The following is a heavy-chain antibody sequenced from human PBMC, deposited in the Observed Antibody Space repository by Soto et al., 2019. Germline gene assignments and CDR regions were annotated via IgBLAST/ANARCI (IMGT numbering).Heavy chain of an antibody. Sequence: QVQLQESGPGLVKPSETLSLTCTVSGGSISSYYWSWIRQPPGKGLEWIGYIYYSGSTNYNPSLTGRVRIAVDTSKNQLSLQLSSVTAPDSAVYYCARLLLGAAKWFDLWGKGTLVTVSS. CDR2: IYYSGST. V-gene: IGHV4-59*03. CDR1: GGSISSYY. D-gene: IGHD3-3*01. J-gene: IGHJ5*02. CDR3: ARLLLGAAKWFDL.